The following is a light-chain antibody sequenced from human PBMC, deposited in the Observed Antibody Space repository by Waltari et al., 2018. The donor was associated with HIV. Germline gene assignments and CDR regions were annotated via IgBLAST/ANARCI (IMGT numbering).Light chain of an antibody. Sequence: QSALTQPRSVSGSPGQSVTISCTGSNNDIGSYSYVSWYQHHPGEAPTVIIYDVDQRPPGVPDRFSGSRSGNTASLTISGLQTEDESDYYCCSYAGTNIWVFGTGTKVTV. V-gene: IGLV2-11*01. CDR1: NNDIGSYSY. J-gene: IGLJ1*01. CDR3: CSYAGTNIWV. CDR2: DVD.